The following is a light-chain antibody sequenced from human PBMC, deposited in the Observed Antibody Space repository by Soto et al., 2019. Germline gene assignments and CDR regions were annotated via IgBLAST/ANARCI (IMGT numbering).Light chain of an antibody. CDR2: AVS. Sequence: DIQLIQSPSSLSASVGDRVTITCHTSQRVSSYLNWYQQKPGKAPKLLINAVSTLHSGVPSRFSGSGSETDFTLTISSLQPEDSGPYSCHQRYTTPSWTFGQGTKVEI. CDR3: HQRYTTPSWT. J-gene: IGKJ1*01. V-gene: IGKV1-39*01. CDR1: QRVSSY.